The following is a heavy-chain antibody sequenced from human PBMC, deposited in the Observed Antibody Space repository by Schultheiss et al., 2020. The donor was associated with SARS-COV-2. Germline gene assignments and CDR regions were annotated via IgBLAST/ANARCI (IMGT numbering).Heavy chain of an antibody. V-gene: IGHV5-51*01. D-gene: IGHD3-10*01. CDR3: ARNPAGLDAFDI. CDR2: IYPGDSDT. J-gene: IGHJ3*02. Sequence: GGSLRLSCKGSGYSFTSYWIGWVRLMPGKGLEWMGIIYPGDSDTRYSPSFQGQVTISADKSISTAYLQWSSLKASDTAMYYCARNPAGLDAFDIWGQGTMVTGSS. CDR1: GYSFTSYW.